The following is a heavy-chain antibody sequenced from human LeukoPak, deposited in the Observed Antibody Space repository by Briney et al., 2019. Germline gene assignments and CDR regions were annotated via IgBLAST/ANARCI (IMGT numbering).Heavy chain of an antibody. CDR1: GGSISSYY. Sequence: SETLSLTCTVPGGSISSYYWSWIRQPPGKGLEWIGYIYYSGSTNYNPSLKSRVTISVDTSKNQFSLKLSSVTAADTAVYYCAGHRGSLLRPFDYWGQGTLVTVSS. D-gene: IGHD3-10*01. J-gene: IGHJ4*02. V-gene: IGHV4-59*08. CDR3: AGHRGSLLRPFDY. CDR2: IYYSGST.